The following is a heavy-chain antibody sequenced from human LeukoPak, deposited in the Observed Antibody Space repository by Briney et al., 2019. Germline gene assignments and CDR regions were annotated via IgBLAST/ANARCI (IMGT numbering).Heavy chain of an antibody. J-gene: IGHJ4*02. D-gene: IGHD6-25*01. CDR1: GGTFSSYA. Sequence: ASVKVSCKASGGTFSSYAISWVRQAPGQGLEWMGGIIPIFGTANYAQKFQGRVTITADESTSTAYMELSSLRSEDTAVYYCASPPEGSSGWQYRPEMGPFDYWGQGTLVTVSS. V-gene: IGHV1-69*13. CDR3: ASPPEGSSGWQYRPEMGPFDY. CDR2: IIPIFGTA.